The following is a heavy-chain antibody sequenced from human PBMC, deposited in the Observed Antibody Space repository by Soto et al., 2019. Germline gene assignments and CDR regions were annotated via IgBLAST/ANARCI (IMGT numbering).Heavy chain of an antibody. D-gene: IGHD5-18*01. V-gene: IGHV3-23*01. CDR2: ISGGGGST. Sequence: PGGSLRLSCAASGFIFISYAMHWVRQAPGKGLEWVSGISGGGGSTYYADSVKGRFTISRDNSKNTLYLQMNSLRAEDTALYYCAKALDTAIDMDVWGKGTTVTVSS. CDR1: GFIFISYA. CDR3: AKALDTAIDMDV. J-gene: IGHJ6*03.